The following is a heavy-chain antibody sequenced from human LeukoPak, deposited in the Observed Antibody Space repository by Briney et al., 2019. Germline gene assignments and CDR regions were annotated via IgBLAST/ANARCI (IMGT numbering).Heavy chain of an antibody. CDR1: GFTFRNYG. Sequence: GGSLRLSCAASGFTFRNYGMSWVRQAPGKGLEWVSVIYSGGSTYYADSVKGRFTISRDNSKNTLYLQMNSLRAEDTAVYYCASTQRGDYFDYWGQGTLVTVSS. J-gene: IGHJ4*02. CDR3: ASTQRGDYFDY. V-gene: IGHV3-66*01. CDR2: IYSGGST. D-gene: IGHD2-15*01.